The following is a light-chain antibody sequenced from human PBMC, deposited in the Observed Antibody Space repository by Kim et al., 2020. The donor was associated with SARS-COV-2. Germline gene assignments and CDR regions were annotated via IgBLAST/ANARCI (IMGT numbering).Light chain of an antibody. CDR1: SRNIGSYNY. Sequence: GQSISIACTGTSRNIGSYNYVSWHQQHRGKAPKLMIYDVNKRPSGISSRFSGSKSGSTASLTISGLQAEDEADYYCSSFTTRSTLVFGGGTKVTVL. CDR3: SSFTTRSTLV. V-gene: IGLV2-14*03. CDR2: DVN. J-gene: IGLJ3*02.